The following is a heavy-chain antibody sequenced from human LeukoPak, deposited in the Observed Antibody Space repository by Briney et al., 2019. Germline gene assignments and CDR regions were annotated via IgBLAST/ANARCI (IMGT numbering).Heavy chain of an antibody. CDR2: ISGSGSST. V-gene: IGHV3-23*01. CDR1: GYSIGGGYS. Sequence: ETLSLTCTVSGYSIGGGYSWGWIRQPPGKGLEWVSAISGSGSSTYYADSVKGRFTISRDNSKNALYLQMNSLRAEDTAVYYCTKGPLIEVAGTTWDYWGQGTLVTVSS. J-gene: IGHJ4*02. D-gene: IGHD6-19*01. CDR3: TKGPLIEVAGTTWDY.